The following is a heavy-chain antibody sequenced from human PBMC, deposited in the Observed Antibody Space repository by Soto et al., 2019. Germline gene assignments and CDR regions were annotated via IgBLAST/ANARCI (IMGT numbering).Heavy chain of an antibody. V-gene: IGHV3-21*01. CDR3: ARDGIVATIRGAYYYYGMDV. Sequence: GWSLRLYCAASRLTVSSYSMHWVRQAQRKGLERVSSISSSSSYIYYADSVKGRFTTSRDNAKNSLYLQMNSLRAEDTAVYYCARDGIVATIRGAYYYYGMDVWGQGTTVTVSS. CDR2: ISSSSSYI. D-gene: IGHD5-12*01. J-gene: IGHJ6*02. CDR1: RLTVSSYS.